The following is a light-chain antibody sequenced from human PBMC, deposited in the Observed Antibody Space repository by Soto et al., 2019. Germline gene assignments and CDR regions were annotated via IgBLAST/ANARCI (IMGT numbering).Light chain of an antibody. CDR1: QSVRGSY. J-gene: IGKJ2*01. CDR2: DAS. V-gene: IGKV3D-20*01. Sequence: DIVLTQSPATLSVSPGERATLSCGASQSVRGSYLAWYKQKPGLVPRLLIYDASKRATGIPERFSGSGSGKDFTLTISRLDPDDFAVYYCQQYGNFPYTFGQGTKLEIK. CDR3: QQYGNFPYT.